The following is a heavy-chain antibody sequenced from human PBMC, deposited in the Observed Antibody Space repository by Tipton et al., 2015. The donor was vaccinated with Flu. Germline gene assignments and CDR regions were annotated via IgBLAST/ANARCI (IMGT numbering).Heavy chain of an antibody. J-gene: IGHJ6*02. Sequence: LVKPTQTLSLTCAISGDSVSSNSAAWNWIRQSPSRGLEWLGRTYYRSKWYNDYAVSVKSRITINPDTSKNQFSLQLNSVTPEDTAVYYCARPRQVVAKRHKDYYSPYGMDVWGQGTTVPVSS. CDR2: TYYRSKWYN. CDR3: ARPRQVVAKRHKDYYSPYGMDV. V-gene: IGHV6-1*01. CDR1: GDSVSSNSAA. D-gene: IGHD2-15*01.